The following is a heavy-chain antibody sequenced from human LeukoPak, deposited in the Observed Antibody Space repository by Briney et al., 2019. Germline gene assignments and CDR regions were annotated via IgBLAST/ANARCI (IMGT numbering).Heavy chain of an antibody. V-gene: IGHV3-23*01. CDR3: AKDHNPPLLYFDY. J-gene: IGHJ4*02. Sequence: GGSLKLSCAASGFTFSSYAMSWVRQAPGKGLEWVSAISGSGGSTYYADSVKGRFTISRDNSKNTLYLQMNSLRAEDTAVYYCAKDHNPPLLYFDYWGQGTLVTVSS. CDR2: ISGSGGST. D-gene: IGHD1-1*01. CDR1: GFTFSSYA.